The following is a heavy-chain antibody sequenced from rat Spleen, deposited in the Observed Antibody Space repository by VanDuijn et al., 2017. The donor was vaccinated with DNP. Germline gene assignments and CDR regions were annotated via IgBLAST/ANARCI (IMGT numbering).Heavy chain of an antibody. V-gene: IGHV3-1*01. CDR1: GYSITSNY. Sequence: EVQLQESGPGLVKPSQSLSLTCSVTGYSITSNYWGWIRKFPGNKMEWMGYISYSGSTGYNPFLKSRISITRDTSKNQFFLQVNSVTTEDTATYYCARLGTQGFAYWGQGTLVTVSS. J-gene: IGHJ3*01. D-gene: IGHD1-5*01. CDR2: ISYSGST. CDR3: ARLGTQGFAY.